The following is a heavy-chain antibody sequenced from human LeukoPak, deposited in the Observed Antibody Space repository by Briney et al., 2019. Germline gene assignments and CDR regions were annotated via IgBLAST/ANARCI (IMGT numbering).Heavy chain of an antibody. CDR2: IYYSGST. V-gene: IGHV4-59*12. J-gene: IGHJ6*02. Sequence: SETLSLTCTVSGGSISSYYWSWIRQPPGKGLEWIGYIYYSGSTNYNPSLKSRVTISVDTSKNQFSLKLSSVTAADTAVYYCARETNYDILTGYPSSWPYGMDVWGQGTTVTVSS. D-gene: IGHD3-9*01. CDR3: ARETNYDILTGYPSSWPYGMDV. CDR1: GGSISSYY.